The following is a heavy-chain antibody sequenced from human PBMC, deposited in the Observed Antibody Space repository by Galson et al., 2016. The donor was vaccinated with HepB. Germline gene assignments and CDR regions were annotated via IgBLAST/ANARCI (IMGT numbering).Heavy chain of an antibody. CDR1: GFSLRTGAMC. Sequence: PALVKPTQTLTLTCTFSGFSLRTGAMCVSWIRQPPGKALEWLARIDWDDDKYYSTSLKTRLTIPKDTSKNQVVLRMTNMDPVDTATYFCARTKRDSSGYYDSDYWGQGALVTVSS. J-gene: IGHJ4*02. CDR3: ARTKRDSSGYYDSDY. CDR2: IDWDDDK. V-gene: IGHV2-70*11. D-gene: IGHD3-22*01.